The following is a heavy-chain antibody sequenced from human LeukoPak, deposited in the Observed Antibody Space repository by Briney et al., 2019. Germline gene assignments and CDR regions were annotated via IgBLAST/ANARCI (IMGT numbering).Heavy chain of an antibody. D-gene: IGHD6-13*01. J-gene: IGHJ4*02. V-gene: IGHV4-4*07. CDR2: IYTSGST. CDR3: ARYSLSWYYFDY. CDR1: GESIKSVY. Sequence: RASETLSLTCTVSGESIKSVYWSWSRQPAGKGLEWIGRIYTSGSTNYSPSLKSRGTMSVDTSKNQFSLKLTSVTAADTAVYYCARYSLSWYYFDYWGQGTLVTVSS.